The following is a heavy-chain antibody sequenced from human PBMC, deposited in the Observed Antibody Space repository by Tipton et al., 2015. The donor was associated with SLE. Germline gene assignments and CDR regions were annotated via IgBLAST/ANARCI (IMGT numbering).Heavy chain of an antibody. V-gene: IGHV4-34*01. CDR2: ISHDGGA. D-gene: IGHD6-13*01. J-gene: IGHJ6*02. Sequence: TLSLTCTVFDGSLSGYYWAWLRQAPGKGLEWIGAISHDGGANYNPSLESRGTISLETSKNQFSLKLTSVTAADTAVYYCARDGGQRVISGTYDFYYYGLDVWGQGTTVTVSS. CDR3: ARDGGQRVISGTYDFYYYGLDV. CDR1: DGSLSGYY.